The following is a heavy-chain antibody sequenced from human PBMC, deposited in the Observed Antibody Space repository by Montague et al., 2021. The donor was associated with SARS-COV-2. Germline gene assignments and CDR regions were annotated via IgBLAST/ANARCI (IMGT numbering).Heavy chain of an antibody. V-gene: IGHV4-34*01. CDR1: GGSFSGYY. J-gene: IGHJ4*02. CDR3: ARGAPQTLTLIGLRGKSASDY. D-gene: IGHD4-23*01. CDR2: INHSGTT. Sequence: SETLSLTCAVYGGSFSGYYWTWIRQSPGKGLEWIAEINHSGTTNYNFNPSLRSRVTISVDTSKSQFSLKLSSVTAADTGVYCCARGAPQTLTLIGLRGKSASDYWGQGTLVTVSS.